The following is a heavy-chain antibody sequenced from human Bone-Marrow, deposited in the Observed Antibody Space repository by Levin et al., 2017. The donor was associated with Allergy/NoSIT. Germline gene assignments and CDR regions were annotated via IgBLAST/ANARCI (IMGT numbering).Heavy chain of an antibody. Sequence: GSLRLSCTVSGGSISSYYWSWIRQPPGKGLEWIGYIYYSGSTNYNPSLKSRVTISVDTSKNQFSLKLSSVTAADTAVYYCARLGFVEQLVSDNWFDPWGQGTLVTVSS. CDR3: ARLGFVEQLVSDNWFDP. V-gene: IGHV4-59*08. CDR2: IYYSGST. J-gene: IGHJ5*02. D-gene: IGHD6-13*01. CDR1: GGSISSYY.